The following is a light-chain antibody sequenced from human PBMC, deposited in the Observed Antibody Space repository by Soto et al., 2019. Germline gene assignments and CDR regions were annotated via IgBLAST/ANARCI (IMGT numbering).Light chain of an antibody. Sequence: EIVMTQSPSSLSVSPGERATLSCRASQSVGSNLAWYHQKPGQAPRLLIYAASTMPTGIPASFSASGSGTEFTLTISSLQSEDSAVYYCQQYNNWPYTFGQGTKLEIK. CDR2: AAS. V-gene: IGKV3-15*01. J-gene: IGKJ2*01. CDR3: QQYNNWPYT. CDR1: QSVGSN.